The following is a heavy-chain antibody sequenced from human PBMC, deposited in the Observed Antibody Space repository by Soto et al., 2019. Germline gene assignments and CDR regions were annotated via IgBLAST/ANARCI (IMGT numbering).Heavy chain of an antibody. CDR1: GGSISSSSYY. D-gene: IGHD3-22*01. J-gene: IGHJ4*02. V-gene: IGHV4-39*01. CDR2: IYYSGST. Sequence: ASETLSLTCTVSGGSISSSSYYWGWIRQPPGKGLEWIGSIYYSGSTYYNPSLKSRVTISVDTSKNQFSLKLSSVTAADTAVYYCASTYYNASSGPFDYWGQGTLVTSPQ. CDR3: ASTYYNASSGPFDY.